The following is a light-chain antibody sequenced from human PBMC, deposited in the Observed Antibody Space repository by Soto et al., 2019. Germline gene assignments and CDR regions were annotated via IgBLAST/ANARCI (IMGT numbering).Light chain of an antibody. Sequence: EIVLTQSPGTLSLSPGERATLSCRASQSVASYLAWYQQKPGQAPRLLIYDASNRATGIPARFSGSGSGTDVTLTISSLEPEDFAVYYCQQRSNWPPYTFGQGTKLEIK. CDR2: DAS. CDR3: QQRSNWPPYT. J-gene: IGKJ2*01. CDR1: QSVASY. V-gene: IGKV3-11*01.